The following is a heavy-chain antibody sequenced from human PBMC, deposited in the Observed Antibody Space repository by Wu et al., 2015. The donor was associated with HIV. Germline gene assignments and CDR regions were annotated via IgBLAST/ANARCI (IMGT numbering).Heavy chain of an antibody. CDR2: IIPMLAMT. CDR3: ATERTVAITHFDS. J-gene: IGHJ4*02. D-gene: IGHD3-22*01. CDR1: GDTFKYYA. Sequence: QVQLVQSGAEVKKPGSSVKVSCKTSGDTFKYYAMNWVRQAPGHGLEWMGRIIPMLAMTNYAQIFQGRFTITADTFTNTAYMELSSLRSDDTAVYYCATERTVAITHFDSWDQGTLVTVSS. V-gene: IGHV1-69*04.